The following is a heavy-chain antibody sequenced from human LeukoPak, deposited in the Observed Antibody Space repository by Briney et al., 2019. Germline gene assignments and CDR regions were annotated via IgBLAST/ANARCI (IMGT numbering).Heavy chain of an antibody. D-gene: IGHD3-22*01. J-gene: IGHJ4*02. CDR2: ISGSGGST. Sequence: PGGTLRLSCAASGFTFSSYAMSWVRQAPGKGLEWVSAISGSGGSTYYADSVKGRFTISRDNSKNTLYLQMNSLRAEDTAVYYCARASYPYDINGWVPFDYWGQGTLVTVSS. CDR3: ARASYPYDINGWVPFDY. V-gene: IGHV3-23*01. CDR1: GFTFSSYA.